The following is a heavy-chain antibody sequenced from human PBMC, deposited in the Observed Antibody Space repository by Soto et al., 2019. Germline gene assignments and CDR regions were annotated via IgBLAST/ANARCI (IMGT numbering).Heavy chain of an antibody. D-gene: IGHD1-1*01. V-gene: IGHV3-53*01. Sequence: PGESLKISCVVSGFSVSATSIFWVRQATGKGPEWVSLMHRGGSTDNADSVKGRFTTSRDKSKNTLYLHMNGLRVEDTAVYYCSRVNTTLGDHFDCRGQGTLVTVSS. CDR1: GFSVSATS. CDR2: MHRGGST. J-gene: IGHJ4*02. CDR3: SRVNTTLGDHFDC.